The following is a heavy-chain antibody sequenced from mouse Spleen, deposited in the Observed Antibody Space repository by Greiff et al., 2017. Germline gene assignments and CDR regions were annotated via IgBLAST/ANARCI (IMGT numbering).Heavy chain of an antibody. CDR2: ISSGGSYT. D-gene: IGHD2-14*01. Sequence: EVMLVESGGGLVKPGGSLKLSCAASGFTFSSYAMSWVRQTPEKRLEWVATISSGGSYTYYPDSVKGRFTISRDNAKNTLYLQMSSLRSEDTAMYYCARNEVQDAMDYWGQGTSVTVSS. CDR1: GFTFSSYA. J-gene: IGHJ4*01. V-gene: IGHV5-9-1*01. CDR3: ARNEVQDAMDY.